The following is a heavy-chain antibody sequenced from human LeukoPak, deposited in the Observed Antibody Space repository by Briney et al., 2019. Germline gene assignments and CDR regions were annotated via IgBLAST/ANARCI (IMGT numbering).Heavy chain of an antibody. Sequence: ASVKVSCKASGYTFTGYYMHWVRQAPGQGLEWMGWINPNSGGTNYAQKFQGWVTMTRDTSISTAYMELSRLRSDDTAVYYCARDLYGLLFASDAFDIWGQGTMVTVSS. J-gene: IGHJ3*02. CDR1: GYTFTGYY. V-gene: IGHV1-2*04. D-gene: IGHD2-21*02. CDR3: ARDLYGLLFASDAFDI. CDR2: INPNSGGT.